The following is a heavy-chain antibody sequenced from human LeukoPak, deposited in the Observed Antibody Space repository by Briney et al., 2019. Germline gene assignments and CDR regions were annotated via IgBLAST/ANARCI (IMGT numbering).Heavy chain of an antibody. V-gene: IGHV3-33*06. J-gene: IGHJ4*02. CDR1: GFTFSSYG. CDR2: IWYDGSNK. CDR3: AKDDGIIGITGTTPDY. D-gene: IGHD1-7*01. Sequence: PGGSLRLSCAASGFTFSSYGMHWVRQAPGKGLEWVAVIWYDGSNKYYADSVKGRFTISRDNSKNTPYLQMNSLRAEDTAVYYCAKDDGIIGITGTTPDYWGQGTLVTVSS.